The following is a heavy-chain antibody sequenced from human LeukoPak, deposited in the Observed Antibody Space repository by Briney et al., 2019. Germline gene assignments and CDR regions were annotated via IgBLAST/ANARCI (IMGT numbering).Heavy chain of an antibody. Sequence: ASVKVSCKASGYVFTSVGITWVRQAPGQGLEWMGWISPYNGNTRYAQKFQGRVAMTTDTSTTTAYMELRGLRFNDTAVYYCARAGSGSGWYFDYWGQGTLVTVSS. CDR3: ARAGSGSGWYFDY. V-gene: IGHV1-18*01. D-gene: IGHD6-19*01. CDR2: ISPYNGNT. J-gene: IGHJ4*02. CDR1: GYVFTSVG.